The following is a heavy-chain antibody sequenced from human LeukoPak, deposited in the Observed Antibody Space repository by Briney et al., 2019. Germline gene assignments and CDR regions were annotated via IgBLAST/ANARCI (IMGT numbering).Heavy chain of an antibody. J-gene: IGHJ4*02. Sequence: GGSLRLSCAASGFAFSSYAMSWVRQAPGKGLEWVSAISGSGGSTYYADSVKGRFTISRDNSKNTLYLQMNSLRAEDTAVYYCAKDLSAGYSSSWYVDYWGQGTLVTVSS. CDR3: AKDLSAGYSSSWYVDY. CDR2: ISGSGGST. D-gene: IGHD6-13*01. CDR1: GFAFSSYA. V-gene: IGHV3-23*01.